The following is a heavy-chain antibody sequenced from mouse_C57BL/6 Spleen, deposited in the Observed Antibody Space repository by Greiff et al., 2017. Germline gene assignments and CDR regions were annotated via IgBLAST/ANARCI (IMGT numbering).Heavy chain of an antibody. J-gene: IGHJ4*01. CDR3: ARSGGSSLYYYAMDY. V-gene: IGHV1-61*01. D-gene: IGHD1-1*01. Sequence: QVQLQQPGAELVRPGSSVKLSCKASGYTFTSYWMDWVKQRPGQGLEWIGNIYPSDSETHYNQKFKDKATLTVDKSSSTAYMQLSSLTSEDSAVYYCARSGGSSLYYYAMDYWGQGTSVTVSS. CDR1: GYTFTSYW. CDR2: IYPSDSET.